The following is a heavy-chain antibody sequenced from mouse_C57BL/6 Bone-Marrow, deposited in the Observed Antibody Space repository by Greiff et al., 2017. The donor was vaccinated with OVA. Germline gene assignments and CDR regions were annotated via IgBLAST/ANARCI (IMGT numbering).Heavy chain of an antibody. Sequence: QVQLQQPGTELVKPGASVKLSCKASGYTFTSYWMHWVKQRPGQGLEWIGNINPSNGGTNYNEKFKSKATLTVDKSSSTAYMQLSSLTSEDSAVYNSARSYYSNFAWLAYWGQGTLVTVSA. CDR1: GYTFTSYW. CDR3: ARSYYSNFAWLAY. J-gene: IGHJ3*01. D-gene: IGHD2-5*01. V-gene: IGHV1-53*01. CDR2: INPSNGGT.